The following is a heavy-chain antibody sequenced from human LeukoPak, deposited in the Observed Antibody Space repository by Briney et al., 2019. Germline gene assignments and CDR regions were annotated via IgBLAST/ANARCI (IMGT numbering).Heavy chain of an antibody. CDR2: VTYDGSNK. J-gene: IGHJ4*02. D-gene: IGHD2-8*01. Sequence: GGSLRLSCAAPGFTFSSYAMHWVRQVPGKGLEWVSIVTYDGSNKHYADSVKGRFTISRDNSKNTLFLQMNNLRTEDTAVYYCARDKEWAIDYWGQGTLVTVSS. V-gene: IGHV3-30*04. CDR1: GFTFSSYA. CDR3: ARDKEWAIDY.